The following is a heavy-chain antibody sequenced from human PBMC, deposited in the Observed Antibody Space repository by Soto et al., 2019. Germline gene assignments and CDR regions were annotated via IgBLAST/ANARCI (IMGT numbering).Heavy chain of an antibody. J-gene: IGHJ3*02. CDR2: INHSGST. CDR3: ARLQLWFGIPDAFDI. CDR1: GGSFSGYY. V-gene: IGHV4-34*01. Sequence: WETLSLTCAVYGGSFSGYYWSWIRQPPGKGLEWIGEINHSGSTNYNPSLKSRVTISVDTSKNQFSLKLSSVTAADTAVYYCARLQLWFGIPDAFDIWGQGTMVTVSS. D-gene: IGHD3-10*01.